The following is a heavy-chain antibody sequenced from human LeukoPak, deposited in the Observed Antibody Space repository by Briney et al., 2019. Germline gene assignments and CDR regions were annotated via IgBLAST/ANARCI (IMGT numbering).Heavy chain of an antibody. CDR2: ISGSGGTT. J-gene: IGHJ4*02. CDR1: GFTFGNYD. V-gene: IGHV3-23*01. Sequence: GGSLRLSCAASGFTFGNYDMSWVRQAPGKGLEWVSGISGSGGTTYYADSVKGRFTISRDNPENTLYLQMNSLRAEDTAVYYCAKRRYYDSSGFPHDLDYWGQGTLVTVSS. CDR3: AKRRYYDSSGFPHDLDY. D-gene: IGHD3-22*01.